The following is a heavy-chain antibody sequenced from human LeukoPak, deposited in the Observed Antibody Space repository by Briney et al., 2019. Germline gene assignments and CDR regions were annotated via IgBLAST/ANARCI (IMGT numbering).Heavy chain of an antibody. J-gene: IGHJ4*02. CDR3: ARDESGYGFDY. D-gene: IGHD5-18*01. V-gene: IGHV3-21*01. CDR2: ISSSSSYI. Sequence: GGPLRLSCAASGFTFSSYSMNWVRQAPGKGLEWVSSISSSSSYIYYADSVKGRFTISRDNAKNSLYLQMNSLRAEDTAVYYCARDESGYGFDYWGQGTLVTVSS. CDR1: GFTFSSYS.